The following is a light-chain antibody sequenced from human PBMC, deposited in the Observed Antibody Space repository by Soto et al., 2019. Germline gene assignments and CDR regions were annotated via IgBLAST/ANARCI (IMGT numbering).Light chain of an antibody. CDR3: QQRSNWYT. Sequence: EIVLTQSPATLSLSPGERATLSCRASQSVSSYLAWYQQKPGQAPRLLIYDASNRATGTPARFSGSGSGTDFTLTISSLGPEDFAVYYCQQRSNWYTFGQGTKLEIK. CDR2: DAS. V-gene: IGKV3-11*01. CDR1: QSVSSY. J-gene: IGKJ2*01.